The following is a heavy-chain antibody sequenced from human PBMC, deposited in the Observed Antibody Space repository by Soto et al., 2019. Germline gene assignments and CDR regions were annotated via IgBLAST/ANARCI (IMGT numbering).Heavy chain of an antibody. Sequence: QSQTLSLTCTVSGGSISSSSYYWGWIRQPPGKGLEWIGSIYYSGSTYYNPSLKSRVTISVDTSKNQFSLKLSSVTAADTAVYYCARYSDQQTYYYGSGSFPFDYWGQGTLVTVSS. D-gene: IGHD3-10*01. V-gene: IGHV4-39*01. CDR1: GGSISSSSYY. CDR3: ARYSDQQTYYYGSGSFPFDY. CDR2: IYYSGST. J-gene: IGHJ4*02.